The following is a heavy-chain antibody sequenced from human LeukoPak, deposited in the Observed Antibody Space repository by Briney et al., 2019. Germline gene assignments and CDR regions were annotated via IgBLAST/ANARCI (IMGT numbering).Heavy chain of an antibody. Sequence: QPGGSLRLSCAASGFTFSNYALIWVRQGPVKGLEWVSAIRGSGLTTFYADSVKGRFTISRDNSKNTLYLQMNSLRAEDTAVYYCARDPNGDYIGAFDFWGQGTKVTVSS. J-gene: IGHJ3*01. V-gene: IGHV3-23*01. CDR1: GFTFSNYA. CDR2: IRGSGLTT. CDR3: ARDPNGDYIGAFDF. D-gene: IGHD4-17*01.